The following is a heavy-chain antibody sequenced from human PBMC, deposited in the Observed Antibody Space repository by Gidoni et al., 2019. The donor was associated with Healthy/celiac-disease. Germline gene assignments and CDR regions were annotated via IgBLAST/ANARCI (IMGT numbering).Heavy chain of an antibody. Sequence: EVQLVESGGGLIQPGGSLRLSCSASGFTVSSNYMSWVRQAPGKGLEWVSVIYSGGSTYYADSVKGRFTISRDNSKNTLYLQMNSLRAEDTAVYYCARVKDYYDSSGSLPNWFDPWGQGTLVTVSS. D-gene: IGHD3-22*01. CDR1: GFTVSSNY. CDR2: IYSGGST. J-gene: IGHJ5*02. V-gene: IGHV3-53*01. CDR3: ARVKDYYDSSGSLPNWFDP.